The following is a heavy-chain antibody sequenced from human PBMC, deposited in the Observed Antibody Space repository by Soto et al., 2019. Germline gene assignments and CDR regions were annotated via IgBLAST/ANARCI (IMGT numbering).Heavy chain of an antibody. CDR1: GFTFSSYA. V-gene: IGHV3-30-3*01. CDR3: AREIERLLGY. CDR2: ISYDGSNK. D-gene: IGHD3-3*01. Sequence: QVQPVESGGGVVQPGRSLRLSCATSGFTFSSYAMHWVRQAPGKGLEWVAVISYDGSNKYYVDSVKGRFSISRDNSKNTLYLQTNSLRAEDTAVYYCAREIERLLGYWGQGTLVTVSS. J-gene: IGHJ4*02.